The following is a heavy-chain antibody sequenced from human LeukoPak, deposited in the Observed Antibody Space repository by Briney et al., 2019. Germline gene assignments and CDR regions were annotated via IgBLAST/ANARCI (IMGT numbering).Heavy chain of an antibody. CDR2: ISGSGGST. CDR1: GFTFSSYA. D-gene: IGHD4-17*01. CDR3: AKDKDGEEYYFDY. Sequence: GGSLRLSCAASGFTFSSYAMSWVRQAPGKGLEWVSAISGSGGSTYYADPVKGRFTISRDNSKNTLYLQMNSLRAEDTAVYYCAKDKDGEEYYFDYWGQGTLVTVSS. V-gene: IGHV3-23*01. J-gene: IGHJ4*02.